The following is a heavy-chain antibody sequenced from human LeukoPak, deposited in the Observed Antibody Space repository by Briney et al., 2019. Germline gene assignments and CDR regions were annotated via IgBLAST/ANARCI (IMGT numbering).Heavy chain of an antibody. CDR3: ARDLYYDSSGYPSVGY. D-gene: IGHD3-22*01. CDR2: INPNSGGT. Sequence: ASVKVPCKASGYTFTSYDINWVRQATGQGLEWMGWINPNSGGTNYAQKFQGRVTMTRDTSISTAYMELSRLRSDDTAVYYCARDLYYDSSGYPSVGYWGQGTLVTVSS. J-gene: IGHJ4*02. CDR1: GYTFTSYD. V-gene: IGHV1-2*02.